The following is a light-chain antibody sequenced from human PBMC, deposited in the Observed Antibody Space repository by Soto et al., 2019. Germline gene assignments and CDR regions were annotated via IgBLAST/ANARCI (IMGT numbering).Light chain of an antibody. CDR1: QSVLHSSNNKNY. CDR2: WAS. J-gene: IGKJ4*01. Sequence: DIVMTQSPDSLAVSLGERATINCKSSQSVLHSSNNKNYLAWYQQKPGQPPKLLIYWASTRESGVPDRFSGSGSGTDFTHTISSLQAEDVAVYSCQQYYTSPLTFGGGTKVEIK. CDR3: QQYYTSPLT. V-gene: IGKV4-1*01.